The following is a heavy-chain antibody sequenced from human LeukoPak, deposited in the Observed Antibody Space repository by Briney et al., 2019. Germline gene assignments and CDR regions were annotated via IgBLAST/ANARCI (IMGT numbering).Heavy chain of an antibody. D-gene: IGHD2-2*01. V-gene: IGHV3-30*18. J-gene: IGHJ4*02. CDR1: GFTFSSYA. CDR2: ISYDGSNK. CDR3: AEDPNAVVPADTPFDY. Sequence: GGSLRLSCAASGFTFSSYAMHWVRQAPGKGLEWVAVISYDGSNKYYADSVKGRFTISRDNSKNTLYLQMNSLRAEDTAVYYCAEDPNAVVPADTPFDYWGQGTLVTVSS.